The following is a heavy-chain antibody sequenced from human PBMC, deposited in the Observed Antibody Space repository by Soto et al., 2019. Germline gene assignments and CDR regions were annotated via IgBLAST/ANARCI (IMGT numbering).Heavy chain of an antibody. V-gene: IGHV1-2*04. CDR1: GYTFTGYY. CDR3: ARVVRTTVVTMYYYYGMDV. D-gene: IGHD4-17*01. CDR2: INPNSGGT. Sequence: GASVKVSCKASGYTFTGYYMHWVRQAPGQGLEWMGWINPNSGGTNYAQKFQGWVTMTRDTSISTAYMELSRLRSDDTAVYYCARVVRTTVVTMYYYYGMDVWGQGTTVTVSS. J-gene: IGHJ6*02.